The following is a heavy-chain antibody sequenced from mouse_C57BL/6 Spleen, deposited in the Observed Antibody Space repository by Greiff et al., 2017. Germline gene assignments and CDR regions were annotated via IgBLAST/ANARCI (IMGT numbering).Heavy chain of an antibody. V-gene: IGHV5-4*01. CDR2: ISDGGSYT. J-gene: IGHJ2*01. D-gene: IGHD1-1*01. CDR3: ARDRGRYGPFFDY. Sequence: EVKVVESGGGLVKPGGSLKLSCAASGFTFSSYAMSWVRQTPEKRLAWVATISDGGSYTYYPDNVKGRFTIFRDNAKNNLYLQMSHLKSEDTAMYYCARDRGRYGPFFDYRGQGATLAVSS. CDR1: GFTFSSYA.